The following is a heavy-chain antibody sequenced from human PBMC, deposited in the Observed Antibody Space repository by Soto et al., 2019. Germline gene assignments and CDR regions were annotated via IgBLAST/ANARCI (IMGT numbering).Heavy chain of an antibody. CDR1: GAIVTSGENY. CDR3: VRYLAHGYTGNV. Sequence: PSETLSLTCSVSGAIVTSGENYWSWVRQPPGKGLEWLGYIYDSGVTSYTPALKSRVTLSLDRPNNQVSLKLRSVTAADTAVYFFVRYLAHGYTGNVCGHGTLDTGS. D-gene: IGHD5-18*01. CDR2: IYDSGVT. J-gene: IGHJ3*01. V-gene: IGHV4-30-4*08.